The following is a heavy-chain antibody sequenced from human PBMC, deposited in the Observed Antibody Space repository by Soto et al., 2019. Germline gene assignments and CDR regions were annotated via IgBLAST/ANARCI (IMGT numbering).Heavy chain of an antibody. CDR3: ARYSSSWSGAEYFQH. J-gene: IGHJ1*01. CDR1: GFTFSSYW. V-gene: IGHV3-7*01. Sequence: EVQLVESGGGLVQPGGSLRLSCAASGFTFSSYWMSWVRQAPGKGLEWVGNIKQDGSEKCYVDSVKGRFTISRDNAKNSLYLQMNSPRAEDTAVYYCARYSSSWSGAEYFQHWGQGTLVTVSS. CDR2: IKQDGSEK. D-gene: IGHD6-13*01.